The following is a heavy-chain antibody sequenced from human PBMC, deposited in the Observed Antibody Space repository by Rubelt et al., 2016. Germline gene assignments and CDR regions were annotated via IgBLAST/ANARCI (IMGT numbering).Heavy chain of an antibody. Sequence: YTFTSYAMHWVRQAPGQRLEWMGWINAGNGNTKYSQKFQGRVTITRDTSASTAYMELSSLRSEDTAVYYCARGGGYNWNRNYYYYYYMDVWGKGTTVTVS. V-gene: IGHV1-3*01. CDR2: INAGNGNT. J-gene: IGHJ6*03. CDR1: YTFTSYA. D-gene: IGHD1-20*01. CDR3: ARGGGYNWNRNYYYYYYMDV.